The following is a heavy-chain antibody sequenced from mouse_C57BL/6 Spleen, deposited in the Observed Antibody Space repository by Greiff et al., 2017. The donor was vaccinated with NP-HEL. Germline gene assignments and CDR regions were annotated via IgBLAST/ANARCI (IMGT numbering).Heavy chain of an antibody. CDR1: GFTFSSYG. Sequence: DVKLVESGGDLVKPGGSLKLSCAASGFTFSSYGMSWVRQTPDKRLEWVATISSGGSYTYYPDSVKGRFTISRDNAKNTLYLQMSSLKSEDTAMYYCARAITTVVAFDYWGQGTTLTVSS. CDR2: ISSGGSYT. J-gene: IGHJ2*01. CDR3: ARAITTVVAFDY. V-gene: IGHV5-6*02. D-gene: IGHD1-1*01.